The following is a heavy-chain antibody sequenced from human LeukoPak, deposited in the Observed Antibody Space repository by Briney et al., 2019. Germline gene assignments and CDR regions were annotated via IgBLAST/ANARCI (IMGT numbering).Heavy chain of an antibody. D-gene: IGHD1-26*01. Sequence: ASVKVSCKVFGYTLTELSMHWVRQAPGKGLEWMGGFDPEDGETIYAQKFQGRVTMTEDTSTDTAYMELSSLRSEDTAVYYCARDNSVGDYAWWFDPWGQGTLVTVSS. CDR1: GYTLTELS. V-gene: IGHV1-24*01. CDR2: FDPEDGET. CDR3: ARDNSVGDYAWWFDP. J-gene: IGHJ5*02.